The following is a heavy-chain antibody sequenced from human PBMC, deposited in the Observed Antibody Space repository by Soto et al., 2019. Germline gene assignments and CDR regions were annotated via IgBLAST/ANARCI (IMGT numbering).Heavy chain of an antibody. CDR3: AAGPPFLGSI. V-gene: IGHV1-2*04. J-gene: IGHJ4*02. D-gene: IGHD3-16*01. CDR2: INPNSGGT. CDR1: GYTFTGYY. Sequence: ASVKVSCKASGYTFTGYYMHWVRQAPGQGLEWMGWINPNSGGTNYAQKFQGWVTMTRDTSISTAYMELSRLRSEDTAVYYCAAGPPFLGSIWGQGTLVTVSS.